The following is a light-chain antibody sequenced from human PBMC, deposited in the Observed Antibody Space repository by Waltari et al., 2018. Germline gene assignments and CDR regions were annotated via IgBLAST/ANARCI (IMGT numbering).Light chain of an antibody. CDR2: GAS. Sequence: EIVMTQSPATLSVSPGARATLSCRASQSVSRNLAWYQQKPGQAPRLLIYGASTRATGIPARFSGSGSGTEFTLTISSLQSEDFAVYYCQQYNNWPQTFGQGTKVEIK. J-gene: IGKJ1*01. CDR1: QSVSRN. CDR3: QQYNNWPQT. V-gene: IGKV3-15*01.